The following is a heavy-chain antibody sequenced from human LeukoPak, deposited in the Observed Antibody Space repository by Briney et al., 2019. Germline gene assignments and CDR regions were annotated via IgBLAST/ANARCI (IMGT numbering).Heavy chain of an antibody. CDR1: GFTFSSYS. D-gene: IGHD6-19*01. J-gene: IGHJ4*02. V-gene: IGHV3-23*01. CDR2: ISGSGGSS. Sequence: GGSLRLSCAASGFTFSSYSMNWVRQAPGKGLEWVSGISGSGGSSYYADSVKGRFTISRDNSKNTLYLQMNSLRAEDTAVYYCAGIYSSGWYLDYWGQGTLVTVSS. CDR3: AGIYSSGWYLDY.